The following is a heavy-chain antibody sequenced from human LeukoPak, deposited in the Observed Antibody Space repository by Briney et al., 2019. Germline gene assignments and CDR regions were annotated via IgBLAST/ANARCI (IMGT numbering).Heavy chain of an antibody. J-gene: IGHJ4*02. CDR1: GFTFTSSA. D-gene: IGHD3-22*01. V-gene: IGHV1-58*02. CDR2: IVVGSGNT. CDR3: AAVPDYYDSSGYYFYSDY. Sequence: SVKVSCKASGFTFTSSAMQWVRQARGQRLEWIGWIVVGSGNTNYAQKFQERVTITRDMSTSTAYMELSSLRSEDTAVYYCAAVPDYYDSSGYYFYSDYWGQGTLVTVSS.